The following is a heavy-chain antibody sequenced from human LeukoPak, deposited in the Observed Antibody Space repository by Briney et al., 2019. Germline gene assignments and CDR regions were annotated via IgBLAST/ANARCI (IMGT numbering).Heavy chain of an antibody. CDR3: AKEGGEGSGSYMYNWFDP. CDR1: GFIFNSYV. D-gene: IGHD3-10*01. Sequence: GGSPRLSCAASGFIFNSYVMHWVRQAPGKGLEWVAVISYDGSDKYYIDSVKGRFTISRDNSKNTLYLQMNSLRAEDTAIYYCAKEGGEGSGSYMYNWFDPWGQGTLVTVSS. CDR2: ISYDGSDK. V-gene: IGHV3-30*18. J-gene: IGHJ5*02.